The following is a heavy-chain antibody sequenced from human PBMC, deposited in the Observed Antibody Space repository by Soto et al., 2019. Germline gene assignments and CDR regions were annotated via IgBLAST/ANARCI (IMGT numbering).Heavy chain of an antibody. V-gene: IGHV1-46*01. CDR1: GYTFTSYY. J-gene: IGHJ4*02. CDR3: ARDSSASIAVAGFDY. D-gene: IGHD6-19*01. CDR2: INPSGGST. Sequence: TSVKVSCKASGYTFTSYYMHWVRQTQGQGLEWMGIINPSGGSTSYAQKFQGRVTMTRDTSTSTVYMELSSLRSEDTAVYYCARDSSASIAVAGFDYWGQGTLVTVSS.